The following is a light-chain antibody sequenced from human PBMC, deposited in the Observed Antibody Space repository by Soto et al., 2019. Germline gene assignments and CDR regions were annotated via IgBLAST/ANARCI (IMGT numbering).Light chain of an antibody. J-gene: IGKJ1*01. Sequence: EIVLTQSPGTLSLSPGERATLSCRASHTISSSYLAWYQQKPGQAPRLLMYGISRRATGIPDRFSGSGSGKDFTLTITRLEAADFGVEYCQQYVTSSPRTFGQGTKVDIK. CDR1: HTISSSY. V-gene: IGKV3-20*01. CDR3: QQYVTSSPRT. CDR2: GIS.